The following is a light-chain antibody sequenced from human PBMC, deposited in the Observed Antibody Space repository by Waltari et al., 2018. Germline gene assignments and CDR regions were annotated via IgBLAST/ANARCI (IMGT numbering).Light chain of an antibody. CDR3: QQRNNYPLT. Sequence: DIQLTQSPSSLSASVGDRVNITCRASQGISSYLAWYQQKPGKAPKLLIYKASTLQSGVPSRFSGSGSGTEFTLTISSLQPEDFAVYFCQQRNNYPLTFGGGTKVEIK. CDR2: KAS. V-gene: IGKV1-9*01. CDR1: QGISSY. J-gene: IGKJ4*01.